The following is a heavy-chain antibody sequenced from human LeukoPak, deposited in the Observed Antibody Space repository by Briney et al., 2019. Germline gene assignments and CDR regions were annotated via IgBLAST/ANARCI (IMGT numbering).Heavy chain of an antibody. CDR2: ISYDGSNK. CDR3: ATQPPLSAYFTVDY. J-gene: IGHJ4*02. Sequence: QSGGSLRLSCAASGFTFSSYAMHWVRQAPGKGLEWVAVISYDGSNKYYADSVKGRFTISRDNSKNTLYLQMNTLRVEDTAVYYCATQPPLSAYFTVDYWGQGALVTVSS. V-gene: IGHV3-30-3*01. CDR1: GFTFSSYA. D-gene: IGHD3-3*01.